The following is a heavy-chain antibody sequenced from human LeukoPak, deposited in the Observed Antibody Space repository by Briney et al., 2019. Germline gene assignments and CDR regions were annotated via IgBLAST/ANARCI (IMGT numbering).Heavy chain of an antibody. CDR1: GFTFSSYA. CDR2: ISYDGSNK. J-gene: IGHJ4*02. Sequence: GWSLRLSCAASGFTFSSYAMHWVRQAPGKGLEWEAVISYDGSNKYYADSVKGRFTISRDNSKNTLYLQINSLRAEDTAVYYCASAEGFVVVPAALDYWGQGTLVTVSS. CDR3: ASAEGFVVVPAALDY. D-gene: IGHD2-2*01. V-gene: IGHV3-30*04.